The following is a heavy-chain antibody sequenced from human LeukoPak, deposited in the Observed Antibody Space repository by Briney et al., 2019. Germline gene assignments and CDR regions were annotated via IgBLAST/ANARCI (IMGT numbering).Heavy chain of an antibody. D-gene: IGHD6-19*01. CDR3: ARTEGRGSGWYYYAFDI. J-gene: IGHJ3*02. V-gene: IGHV1-2*02. Sequence: ASVKVSCKASGYTFTDYYMHWVRQAPGQGLEWMGWINPNSGGTNYAQKFQGRVTMTRDTSISTAYMELSRLTSDDTAMYYCARTEGRGSGWYYYAFDIWGQGTMVTVSS. CDR1: GYTFTDYY. CDR2: INPNSGGT.